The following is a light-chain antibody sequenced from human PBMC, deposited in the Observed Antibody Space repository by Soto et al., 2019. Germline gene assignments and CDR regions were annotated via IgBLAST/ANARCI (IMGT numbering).Light chain of an antibody. Sequence: DIQMTQSPSTLSASVGDRVTITRRASQSINSWLAWYQQKPGKAPKLLIYKTSSLESGVPSRFSGSGSGTEFTLTISSLQPDDFATYYCQQYNNSPWTFGQGTKVEIK. V-gene: IGKV1-5*03. J-gene: IGKJ1*01. CDR3: QQYNNSPWT. CDR1: QSINSW. CDR2: KTS.